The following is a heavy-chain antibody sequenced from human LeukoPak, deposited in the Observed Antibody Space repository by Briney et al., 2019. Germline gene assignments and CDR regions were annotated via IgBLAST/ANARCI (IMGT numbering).Heavy chain of an antibody. V-gene: IGHV1-69*06. D-gene: IGHD3-3*01. CDR2: IIPIFGTV. CDR3: ARSLFRFLEWSYRSYYYYYMDV. J-gene: IGHJ6*03. CDR1: GGTFSSYA. Sequence: ASVKVSCKASGGTFSSYAISWVRQAPGQGLEWMGGIIPIFGTVNYAQKFQGRVTITADKSTSTAYMELSSLRSEDTAVYFCARSLFRFLEWSYRSYYYYYMDVWGKGTTVTVSS.